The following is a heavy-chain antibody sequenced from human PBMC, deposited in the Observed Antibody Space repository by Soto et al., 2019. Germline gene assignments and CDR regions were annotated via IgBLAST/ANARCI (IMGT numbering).Heavy chain of an antibody. CDR2: IDPSDSYT. CDR1: GYSFTSYW. V-gene: IGHV5-10-1*01. Sequence: PGESLKISCKGSGYSFTSYWISWVRQMPGKGLEWMGRIDPSDSYTNYSPSFQGHVTISADKSISTAYLQWSSLKASDTAMYYCARSWYSSSWYHYGMDVWGQGTTVTVSS. CDR3: ARSWYSSSWYHYGMDV. J-gene: IGHJ6*02. D-gene: IGHD6-13*01.